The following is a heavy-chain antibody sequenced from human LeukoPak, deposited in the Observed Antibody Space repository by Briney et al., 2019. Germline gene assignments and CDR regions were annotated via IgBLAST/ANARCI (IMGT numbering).Heavy chain of an antibody. V-gene: IGHV3-30*18. Sequence: GGSLRLSCAASGFTFSSYGMHWVRQAPGKGLEWVAVISYDGSNKYYADSVKGRFTISRDNSKNTLYLQMNSLRAEDTAVYYCAKGDGSNGYFDYWGQGTLFTVSS. CDR1: GFTFSSYG. CDR3: AKGDGSNGYFDY. D-gene: IGHD5-24*01. J-gene: IGHJ4*02. CDR2: ISYDGSNK.